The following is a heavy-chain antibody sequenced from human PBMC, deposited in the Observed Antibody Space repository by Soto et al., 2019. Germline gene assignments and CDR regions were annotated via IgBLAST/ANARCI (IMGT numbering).Heavy chain of an antibody. CDR2: ISWDGGST. CDR1: GFTFDDYA. CDR3: AKGIYASYYYGMDV. D-gene: IGHD2-2*01. V-gene: IGHV3-43D*03. Sequence: GGSLRLSCAASGFTFDDYAMHWVRQAPGKGLEWVSLISWDGGSTYYADSVKGRFTISRDNSKNSLYLQMNSLRAEDTALYCCAKGIYASYYYGMDVGGKGTTVTVSS. J-gene: IGHJ6*04.